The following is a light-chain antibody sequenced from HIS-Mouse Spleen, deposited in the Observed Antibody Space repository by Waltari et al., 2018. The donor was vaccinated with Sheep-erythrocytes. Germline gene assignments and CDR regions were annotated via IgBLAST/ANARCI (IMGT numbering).Light chain of an antibody. CDR2: EVS. CDR1: SRDAGGYNH. V-gene: IGLV2-8*01. CDR3: SSYAGSNNWV. Sequence: QSALTQPPSASGSPGQSVTIPCPGTSRDAGGYNHVSWYQQHPGKAPNLMIYEVSKRPSGVPDRFSGSKSGNTASLTVSGLQAEDEADYYCSSYAGSNNWVFGGGTKLTVL. J-gene: IGLJ3*02.